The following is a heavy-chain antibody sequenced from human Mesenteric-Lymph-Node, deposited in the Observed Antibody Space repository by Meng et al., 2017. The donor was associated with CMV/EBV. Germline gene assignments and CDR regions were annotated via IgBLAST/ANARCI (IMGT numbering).Heavy chain of an antibody. D-gene: IGHD2-2*01. Sequence: SGYTFTSYYMQWVRQAPGQGLEWMGIINPSGGSTTYAQKFQGRVTMTRDTSTSTAYMELSSLRSEDTAVYYCARKYCSSTSCYLLHWGQGTLVTVSS. V-gene: IGHV1-46*01. J-gene: IGHJ4*02. CDR1: GYTFTSYY. CDR3: ARKYCSSTSCYLLH. CDR2: INPSGGST.